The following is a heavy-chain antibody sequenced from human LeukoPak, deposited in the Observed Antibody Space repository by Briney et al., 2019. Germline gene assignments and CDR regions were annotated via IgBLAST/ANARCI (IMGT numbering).Heavy chain of an antibody. CDR3: ARGPQYSYGSGSYYDGLFNY. Sequence: PGGSLRLSCAASGFTFNSYWMHWVRQAPGKGLVWVSRINPDGSSTRYADSVMGRVTISRDNAKNTLYLQMNSLRAEDTAVYYCARGPQYSYGSGSYYDGLFNYWGQGTLVTVSS. CDR2: INPDGSST. V-gene: IGHV3-74*01. D-gene: IGHD3-10*01. J-gene: IGHJ4*02. CDR1: GFTFNSYW.